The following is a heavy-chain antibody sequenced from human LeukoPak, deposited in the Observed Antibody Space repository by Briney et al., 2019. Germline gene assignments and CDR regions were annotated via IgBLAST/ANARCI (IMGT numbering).Heavy chain of an antibody. D-gene: IGHD4/OR15-4a*01. CDR1: GFTVSSNY. Sequence: GGSLRFSCAASGFTVSSNYMSWVRQAPGQELEWVSVIYSGGSTYYADSVKGRFTISRDNSKNTLYLQMNSLRAEDTAVYYCARRAGAYSHPYDYWGQGTLVTVSS. CDR3: ARRAGAYSHPYDY. J-gene: IGHJ4*02. V-gene: IGHV3-53*01. CDR2: IYSGGST.